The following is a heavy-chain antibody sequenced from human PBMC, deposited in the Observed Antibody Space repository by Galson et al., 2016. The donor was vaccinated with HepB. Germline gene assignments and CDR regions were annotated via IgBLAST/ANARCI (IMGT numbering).Heavy chain of an antibody. CDR1: GVSISSGGAY. Sequence: TLSLTCTVSGVSISSGGAYWTWIRQHPGKGLEWIGYIYFRGSSYYNPSLKSRVTLSVDTSKNQFSLKVNSVTAADTAVHYCARLQRLGRFDPWGQGTLVTVSS. D-gene: IGHD6-25*01. J-gene: IGHJ5*02. CDR3: ARLQRLGRFDP. CDR2: IYFRGSS. V-gene: IGHV4-31*03.